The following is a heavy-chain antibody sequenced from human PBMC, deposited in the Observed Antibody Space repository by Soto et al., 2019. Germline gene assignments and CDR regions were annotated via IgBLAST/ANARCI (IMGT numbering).Heavy chain of an antibody. D-gene: IGHD5-12*01. CDR2: ISGSGGSP. J-gene: IGHJ4*02. CDR3: AKEAKDRVYLALVATTIFGY. Sequence: EVQLLESGGGLVQPGGSLRLSCAASGFTFSDYAMSWVRQAPGKGLEWVSAISGSGGSPYYADTVKGRFTISRDNSKNTVYLQMNSLRAEVTAVYYCAKEAKDRVYLALVATTIFGYWGQGNLVTVSS. CDR1: GFTFSDYA. V-gene: IGHV3-23*01.